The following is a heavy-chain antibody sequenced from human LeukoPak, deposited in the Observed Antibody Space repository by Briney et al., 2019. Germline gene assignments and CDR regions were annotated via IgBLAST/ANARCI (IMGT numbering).Heavy chain of an antibody. V-gene: IGHV1-18*04. CDR1: GYTFTSYY. CDR2: ISAYNGNT. D-gene: IGHD3-10*01. CDR3: ALYGSGSSEFDY. J-gene: IGHJ4*02. Sequence: GASVKVSCKASGYTFTSYYMHWVRQAPGQGLEWMGWISAYNGNTNYAQKLQGRVTMTTDTSTSTAYMELRSLRSDDTAVYYCALYGSGSSEFDYWGQGTLVTVSS.